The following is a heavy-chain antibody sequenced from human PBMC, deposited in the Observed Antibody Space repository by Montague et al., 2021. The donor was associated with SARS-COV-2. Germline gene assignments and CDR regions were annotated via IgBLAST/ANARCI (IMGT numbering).Heavy chain of an antibody. CDR3: ARESTYNWFDS. CDR2: VYYRGSA. CDR1: GGSMNSYY. V-gene: IGHV4-59*01. J-gene: IGHJ5*01. Sequence: SETLSLTCSVSGGSMNSYYWSWLRQTPREGLEWIGYVYYRGSANYNPSLKSRGTISVDPAKNQFSLSLNFATAAATAVEYSARESTYNWFDSWGQGTLVTVSS. D-gene: IGHD5/OR15-5a*01.